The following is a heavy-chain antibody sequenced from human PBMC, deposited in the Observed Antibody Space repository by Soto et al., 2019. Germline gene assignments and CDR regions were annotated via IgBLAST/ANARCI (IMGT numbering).Heavy chain of an antibody. CDR3: ARDQAMAQFDY. CDR2: ISAYNGNT. V-gene: IGHV1-18*01. J-gene: IGHJ4*02. D-gene: IGHD5-18*01. CDR1: GYTFTSYG. Sequence: ASVKVSCKASGYTFTSYGISWVRQAPGQELEWMGWISAYNGNTKYAQKLQDRVTMTTDTSTTTAYMELRSLRSDDTAVYYCARDQAMAQFDYWGQGTLVTVSS.